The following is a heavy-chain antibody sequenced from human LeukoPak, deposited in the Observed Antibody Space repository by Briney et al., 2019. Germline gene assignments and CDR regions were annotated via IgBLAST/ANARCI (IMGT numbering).Heavy chain of an antibody. D-gene: IGHD3-16*01. CDR3: AKASWVSSTDAVR. Sequence: GGSLRLSCAASGLSFSSFAMSWVRQGPARGLEWVSSIRGNGETFDADSVKGRFTLSSDSSRNTVYFQLNNLRVEDTAIYYCAKASWVSSTDAVRWGQGTLVTVSS. J-gene: IGHJ4*02. V-gene: IGHV3-23*01. CDR2: IRGNGET. CDR1: GLSFSSFA.